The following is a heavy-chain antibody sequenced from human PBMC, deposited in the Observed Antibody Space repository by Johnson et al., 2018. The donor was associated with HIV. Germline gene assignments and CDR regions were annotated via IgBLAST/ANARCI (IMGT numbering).Heavy chain of an antibody. CDR1: GFTFSSYW. Sequence: VQLVESGGGLVQPGGFLRLSCAASGFTFSSYWMSWVRQAPGKGLEWVANIKQDGSEKYYVDSVKGRLTISRDNAKNPLYLQMNSLRAEDTALYYCARAVGGSYHDAFDSWGQGTMVTVSS. CDR2: IKQDGSEK. CDR3: ARAVGGSYHDAFDS. J-gene: IGHJ3*02. V-gene: IGHV3-7*03. D-gene: IGHD1-26*01.